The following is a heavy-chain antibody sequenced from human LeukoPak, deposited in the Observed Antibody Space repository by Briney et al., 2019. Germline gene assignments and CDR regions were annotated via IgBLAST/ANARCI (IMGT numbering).Heavy chain of an antibody. CDR2: INPNSGGT. Sequence: ASVKVSCKASVYTFTGYYMHWVRQAPGQGLEWMGWINPNSGGTNYAQKFQGRVTMTRDTSISTAYMELSRLRSDDTAVYYCARTYSSGWYYFDYWGQGTLVTVSS. V-gene: IGHV1-2*02. D-gene: IGHD6-19*01. J-gene: IGHJ4*02. CDR1: VYTFTGYY. CDR3: ARTYSSGWYYFDY.